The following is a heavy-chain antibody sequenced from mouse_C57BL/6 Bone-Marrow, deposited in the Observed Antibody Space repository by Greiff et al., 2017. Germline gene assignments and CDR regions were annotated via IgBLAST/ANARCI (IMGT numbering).Heavy chain of an antibody. J-gene: IGHJ1*03. Sequence: EVQLQESGPGMVKPSQSLSLTCTVTGYSITSGYDWHWIRHFPGNKLEWMGYISYSGSTNYNPSLKSRISITHDTSKNHFFLKLNSVTTEDTATYYCARDHRYYGSSYWYFDVWGTGTTVTVSS. D-gene: IGHD1-1*01. CDR3: ARDHRYYGSSYWYFDV. CDR1: GYSITSGYD. V-gene: IGHV3-1*01. CDR2: ISYSGST.